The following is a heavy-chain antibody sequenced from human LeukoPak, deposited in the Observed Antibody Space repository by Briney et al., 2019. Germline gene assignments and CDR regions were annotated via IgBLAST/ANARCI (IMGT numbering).Heavy chain of an antibody. D-gene: IGHD2-2*01. CDR3: ARKYCSSTSCYRHYYYYMDV. CDR2: INPNSGGS. CDR1: GYTFTGYY. V-gene: IGHV1-2*02. Sequence: ASVKVSCKASGYTFTGYYLHLVRQAPGQGLEWVGWINPNSGGSNYAQKFQGRVTMTRDTSISTAYMELSRLRSDDTAVYYCARKYCSSTSCYRHYYYYMDVWGKGTTVTVSS. J-gene: IGHJ6*03.